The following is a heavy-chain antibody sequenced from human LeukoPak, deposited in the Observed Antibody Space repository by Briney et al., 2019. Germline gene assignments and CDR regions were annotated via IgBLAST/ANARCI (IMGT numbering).Heavy chain of an antibody. CDR3: ARVSGDAFDI. CDR2: IYYSGST. J-gene: IGHJ3*02. V-gene: IGHV4-59*01. D-gene: IGHD6-25*01. Sequence: SETLSLTCTVSGGSISSYYWSWIRQPPGKGLEWIGYIYYSGSTNYNPSLKSRVTISEDTSKNQFSLKLTSVTAADTAVYYCARVSGDAFDIWGQGTMVTVSS. CDR1: GGSISSYY.